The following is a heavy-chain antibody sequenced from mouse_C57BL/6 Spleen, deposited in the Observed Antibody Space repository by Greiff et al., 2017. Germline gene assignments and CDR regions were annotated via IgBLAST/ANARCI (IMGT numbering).Heavy chain of an antibody. V-gene: IGHV1-53*01. J-gene: IGHJ4*01. CDR1: GYTFTSYW. D-gene: IGHD1-2*01. CDR3: ARPLREDAMDY. Sequence: QVQLKQPGTELVKPGASVKLSCKASGYTFTSYWMHWVKQRPGQGLEWIGNINPSNGGTNYNEKFKSKATLTVDKSSSTAYMQLSSLTSEDSAVYYGARPLREDAMDYWGQGTSVTVSS. CDR2: INPSNGGT.